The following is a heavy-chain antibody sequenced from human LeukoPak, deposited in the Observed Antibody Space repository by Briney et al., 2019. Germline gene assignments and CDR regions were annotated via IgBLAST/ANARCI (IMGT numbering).Heavy chain of an antibody. Sequence: GGSLRLSCAASGFTFDDYGMSWVRQAPGKGLEWVSGINWNGGSTGYADSVKGRFTISRDNSKNTLYLQMNSLRAEDTAVYYCARGDPKWGGSRTAFDIWGQGTMVTVSS. CDR1: GFTFDDYG. CDR2: INWNGGST. D-gene: IGHD2-15*01. V-gene: IGHV3-20*04. CDR3: ARGDPKWGGSRTAFDI. J-gene: IGHJ3*02.